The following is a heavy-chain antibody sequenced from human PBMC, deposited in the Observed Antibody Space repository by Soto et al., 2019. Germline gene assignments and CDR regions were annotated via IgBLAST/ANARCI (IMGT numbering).Heavy chain of an antibody. J-gene: IGHJ5*02. CDR2: IIPIFGTA. Sequence: QVQLVQSGAEVKKPGSSVKVSCKASGGTFSSYAISWVRQAPGQGLEWMGGIIPIFGTANYAQKFQGRVTIPADESTSTAYMELSSLRSEDTAVYYCAVEPANDYGDYRGDWFDPWGQGTLVTVSS. CDR1: GGTFSSYA. CDR3: AVEPANDYGDYRGDWFDP. D-gene: IGHD4-17*01. V-gene: IGHV1-69*01.